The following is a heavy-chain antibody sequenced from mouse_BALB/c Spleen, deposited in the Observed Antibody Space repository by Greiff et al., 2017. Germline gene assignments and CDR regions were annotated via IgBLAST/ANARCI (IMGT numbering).Heavy chain of an antibody. V-gene: IGHV1S22*01. J-gene: IGHJ4*01. Sequence: LQQPGSELVRPGASVKLSCKASGYTFTSYWMHWVKQRPGQGLEWIGNIYPGSGSTNYDEKFKSKATLTVDTSSSTAYMQLSSLTSEDSAVYYCTRYDGYYDYAMDYWGQGTSVTVSS. CDR2: IYPGSGST. CDR3: TRYDGYYDYAMDY. CDR1: GYTFTSYW. D-gene: IGHD2-3*01.